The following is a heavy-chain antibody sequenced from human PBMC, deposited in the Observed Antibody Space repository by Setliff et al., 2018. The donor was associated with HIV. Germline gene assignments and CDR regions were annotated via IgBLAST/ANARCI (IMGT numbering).Heavy chain of an antibody. CDR3: ARSPRYSSGWYDSYFDQ. J-gene: IGHJ4*02. V-gene: IGHV1-69*05. CDR1: GYTFTSYY. Sequence: ASVKVSCKASGYTFTSYYLHWVRQAPGQGLEWMGGSIPMYGTSNYAQKFQGRVTITTDESTSTAYMELSRLRSDDTAVYYCARSPRYSSGWYDSYFDQWGQGTLVTVSS. CDR2: SIPMYGTS. D-gene: IGHD6-19*01.